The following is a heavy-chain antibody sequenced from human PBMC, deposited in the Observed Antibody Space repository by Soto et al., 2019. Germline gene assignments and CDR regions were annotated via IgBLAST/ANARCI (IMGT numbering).Heavy chain of an antibody. CDR2: IIPIFGTA. Sequence: ASVKVSCKASGGTFSSYAISWVRQAPGQGLEWMGGIIPIFGTANYAQKFQGRVTITADESTGTAYMELSSLRSEDTAVYYCARDYDSSGHFDYWGQGTLVTVSS. V-gene: IGHV1-69*13. CDR3: ARDYDSSGHFDY. CDR1: GGTFSSYA. D-gene: IGHD3-22*01. J-gene: IGHJ4*02.